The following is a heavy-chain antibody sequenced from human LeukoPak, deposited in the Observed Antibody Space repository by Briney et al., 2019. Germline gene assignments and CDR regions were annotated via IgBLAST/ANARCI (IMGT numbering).Heavy chain of an antibody. Sequence: SETLSLTCTVSGGSISNYYWSWIRQPPGKGLEWIGYIYYSGSTNYNPSLKSRVTISVDTSKNQFSLKLSSVTAADTAVYYCAREKSGSYSVNWFDPWGQGTLVTVSS. CDR3: AREKSGSYSVNWFDP. D-gene: IGHD1-26*01. J-gene: IGHJ5*02. V-gene: IGHV4-59*01. CDR2: IYYSGST. CDR1: GGSISNYY.